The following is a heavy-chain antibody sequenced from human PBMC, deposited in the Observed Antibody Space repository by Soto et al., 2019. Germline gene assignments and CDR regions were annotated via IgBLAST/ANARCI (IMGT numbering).Heavy chain of an antibody. CDR3: ASGHCTNGVCRNQLPRH. D-gene: IGHD2-8*01. Sequence: QVQLLQSGAEVKKPGSSVKVSCKASGGTFSSYAISWVRQAPVQGLDWMGGIIPVFGTANYAQKCQGRVTITADESTNTAYMEVSRLRSEDTDVYDFASGHCTNGVCRNQLPRHWGQGTLVSVAS. V-gene: IGHV1-69*01. CDR1: GGTFSSYA. CDR2: IIPVFGTA. J-gene: IGHJ4*02.